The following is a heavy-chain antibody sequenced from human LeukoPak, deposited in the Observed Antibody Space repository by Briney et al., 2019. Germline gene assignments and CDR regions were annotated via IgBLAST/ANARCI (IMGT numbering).Heavy chain of an antibody. CDR2: ISSSGGTK. V-gene: IGHV3-48*03. CDR3: ARAHPSDC. Sequence: TGGSLRLSCSASGFTFSSYEMNWVRQAPGKGLEWLSYISSSGGTKYYADSVKGRFSISRDNAKNSLYLQMNSLSVEDTAVYYCARAHPSDCWGQGTLVTVSS. J-gene: IGHJ4*02. CDR1: GFTFSSYE.